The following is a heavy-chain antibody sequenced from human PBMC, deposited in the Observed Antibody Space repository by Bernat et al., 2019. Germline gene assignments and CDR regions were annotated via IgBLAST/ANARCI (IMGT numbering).Heavy chain of an antibody. Sequence: EVQLVESGGGLVQPGRSLRLSCTASGFTFGDYAMSWVRQAPGKGLEWVGFIRSKAYGGKTEYAASVKGRFTISRDDSKSIAYLQMNSLKTEDTAVYYCTRDGEYCSSTSCYFHGMDVWGQGTTVTVSS. CDR1: GFTFGDYA. J-gene: IGHJ6*02. D-gene: IGHD2-2*01. CDR3: TRDGEYCSSTSCYFHGMDV. V-gene: IGHV3-49*04. CDR2: IRSKAYGGKT.